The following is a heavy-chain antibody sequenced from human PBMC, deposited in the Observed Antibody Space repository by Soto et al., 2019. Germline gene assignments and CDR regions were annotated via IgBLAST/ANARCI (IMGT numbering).Heavy chain of an antibody. CDR1: GFNFNSYT. D-gene: IGHD2-15*01. CDR2: ITSSGYI. V-gene: IGHV3-21*01. CDR3: ARDCSGGSCSPGMDV. Sequence: GGSLRLSCAASGFNFNSYTINWVRQAPGKRLEWLSSITSSGYIFSTDSLRGRFTISRDNAKNSVYLQINSLRAEDTAVYFCARDCSGGSCSPGMDVWGQGTTVTVYS. J-gene: IGHJ6*02.